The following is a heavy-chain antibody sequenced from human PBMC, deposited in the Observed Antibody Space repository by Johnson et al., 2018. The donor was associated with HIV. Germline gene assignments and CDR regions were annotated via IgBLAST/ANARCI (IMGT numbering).Heavy chain of an antibody. D-gene: IGHD4-17*01. J-gene: IGHJ3*02. CDR3: ARGEVDGDYDAFDI. Sequence: AQLVESGGGLVQPGGSLRLSCAASGFTFSDYYMSWVRQAPGKGLEWVSVIYSGGSTYYADSVKGRFTISRDNSKNTLYLQMNSLRAEDTAVYYCARGEVDGDYDAFDIWGQGTMVTVSS. CDR2: IYSGGST. V-gene: IGHV3-66*01. CDR1: GFTFSDYY.